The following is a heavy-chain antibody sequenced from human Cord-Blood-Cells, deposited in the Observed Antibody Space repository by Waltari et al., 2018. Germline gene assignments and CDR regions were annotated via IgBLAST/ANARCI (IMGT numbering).Heavy chain of an antibody. J-gene: IGHJ4*02. Sequence: QVQLVQSGAEVKKPGASVKVSCKASGYTFTSYAMHWVHQAPGQRLEWMGWINAGNGNTKYSQKFQGRVTITRDTSASTAYMELSSLRSEDTAVYYCARGLNYDILTGYPDYWGQGTLVTVSS. CDR3: ARGLNYDILTGYPDY. V-gene: IGHV1-3*01. D-gene: IGHD3-9*01. CDR2: INAGNGNT. CDR1: GYTFTSYA.